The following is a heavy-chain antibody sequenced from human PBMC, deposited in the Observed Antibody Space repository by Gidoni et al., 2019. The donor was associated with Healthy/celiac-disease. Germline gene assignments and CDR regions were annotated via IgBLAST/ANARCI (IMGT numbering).Heavy chain of an antibody. CDR1: GFTVSSNY. Sequence: EVQLVESGGGLVQPGGSLSLSCAASGFTVSSNYMSWVRQAPGKGLEWVSVIYSGGSTYYADSVKGRFTISRDNSKNTLYLQMNSLRAEDTAVYYCARGRRGYYFDYWGQGTLVTVSS. D-gene: IGHD3-10*01. CDR2: IYSGGST. V-gene: IGHV3-66*01. J-gene: IGHJ4*02. CDR3: ARGRRGYYFDY.